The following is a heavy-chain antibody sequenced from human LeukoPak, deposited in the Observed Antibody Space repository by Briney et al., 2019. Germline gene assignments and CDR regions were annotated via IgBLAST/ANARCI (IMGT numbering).Heavy chain of an antibody. V-gene: IGHV7-4-1*02. CDR2: INTNTGNP. J-gene: IGHJ5*02. CDR1: GYTFTSYA. D-gene: IGHD6-13*01. Sequence: AASVTVSCKASGYTFTSYAMNWVRQAPGQGLEWMGWINTNTGNPTYAQGFTGRFVFSLDTSVSTAYLQISSLKAEDTAVYYCAREATFSSWYNFVLWGQGTLVTVSS. CDR3: AREATFSSWYNFVL.